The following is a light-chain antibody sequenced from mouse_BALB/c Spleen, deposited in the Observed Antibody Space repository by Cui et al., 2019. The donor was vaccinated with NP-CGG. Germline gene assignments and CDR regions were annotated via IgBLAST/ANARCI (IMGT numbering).Light chain of an antibody. CDR3: ALWYSNHWV. V-gene: IGLV1*01. Sequence: QVVVTQASASTTPPGETVLLTCRSSNGAVTTSNYANWVQEKPDHLFTGIIGGTNNRAPGVPARFSGSLIGDKAALTITGAQTEDEAIYFCALWYSNHWVFGGGTKLTVL. J-gene: IGLJ1*01. CDR2: GTN. CDR1: NGAVTTSNY.